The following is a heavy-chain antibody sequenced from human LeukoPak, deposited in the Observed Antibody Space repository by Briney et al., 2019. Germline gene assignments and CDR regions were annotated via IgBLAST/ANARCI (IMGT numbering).Heavy chain of an antibody. CDR2: INNSGST. D-gene: IGHD3-3*01. Sequence: SETLSLTCAVYGGSFSGYYWRWIRQPPGKGLEWIGEINNSGSTNYNPSLKSRVTISVDTSKNQFSLKLSSVTAADTAVYYCARGSLRFLEWLPLNWFDPWGQGTLVTVSS. V-gene: IGHV4-34*01. CDR3: ARGSLRFLEWLPLNWFDP. J-gene: IGHJ5*02. CDR1: GGSFSGYY.